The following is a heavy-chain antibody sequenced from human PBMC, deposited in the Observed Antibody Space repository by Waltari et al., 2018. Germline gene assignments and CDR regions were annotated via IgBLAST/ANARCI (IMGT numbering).Heavy chain of an antibody. Sequence: QLQLQESGPGVVKPSETPSLPCSFSAGPISSSSHHWGWPRQPPWTGVEWNGSIYYSGSTYNNPSIKSRVTISVDTCKNQFSLKLSSVTATNTAVYYCARERSIDGSGWYQRGYAFDIWGQGTMVTVSS. D-gene: IGHD6-19*01. CDR3: ARERSIDGSGWYQRGYAFDI. J-gene: IGHJ3*02. CDR2: IYYSGST. CDR1: AGPISSSSHH. V-gene: IGHV4-39*07.